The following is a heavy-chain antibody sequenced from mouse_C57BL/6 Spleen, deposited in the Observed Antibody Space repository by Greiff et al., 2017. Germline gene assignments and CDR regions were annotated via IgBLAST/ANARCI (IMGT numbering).Heavy chain of an antibody. Sequence: QVQLQQPGTELVKPGASVKLSCKASGYTFTSYWMHWVKQRPGQGLEWIGNINPSNGGTNYNEKFKSKATLTVDKSSSTAYMQLISLTSEDYAVYYYARDTGYYPYYYAMDYWGQGTSVTVSS. D-gene: IGHD2-3*01. CDR1: GYTFTSYW. J-gene: IGHJ4*01. V-gene: IGHV1-53*01. CDR2: INPSNGGT. CDR3: ARDTGYYPYYYAMDY.